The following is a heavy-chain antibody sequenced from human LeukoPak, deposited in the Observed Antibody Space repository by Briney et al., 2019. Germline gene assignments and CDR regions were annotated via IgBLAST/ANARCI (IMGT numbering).Heavy chain of an antibody. CDR1: GFTFSTYE. Sequence: PGGSLRLSCVASGFTFSTYEMDWVRQAPGKGLEWVSYISGNGITIYYADSVKGRFTISRDNAKNSLYLQMNSLRAEDTAVYYCAYPDRAAVAGDYWGQGTLVTVSS. CDR3: AYPDRAAVAGDY. CDR2: ISGNGITI. V-gene: IGHV3-48*03. J-gene: IGHJ4*02. D-gene: IGHD6-19*01.